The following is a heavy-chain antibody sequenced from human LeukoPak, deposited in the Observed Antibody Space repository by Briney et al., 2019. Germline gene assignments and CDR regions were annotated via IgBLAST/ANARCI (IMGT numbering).Heavy chain of an antibody. Sequence: SVKVSCKASGGTFSSYAISWVRQAPGQGLEWMGGIIPIFGTANYAQKFQGRVTITADESTSTAYMELSSLRSEDTAVYYCAREPAESNWFDPWGQGTLVTVSS. CDR2: IIPIFGTA. D-gene: IGHD2/OR15-2a*01. J-gene: IGHJ5*02. V-gene: IGHV1-69*01. CDR1: GGTFSSYA. CDR3: AREPAESNWFDP.